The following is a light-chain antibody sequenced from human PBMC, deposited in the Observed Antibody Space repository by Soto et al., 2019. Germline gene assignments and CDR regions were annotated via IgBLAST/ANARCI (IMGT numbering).Light chain of an antibody. Sequence: DIQMTQSPSSLSASVGDRVTITCRASQSISSYLNWYQQKPGKAPKLLIYAASSLQSGVPSRFSGSGSGTDFTLTISSLQPEDFATYYCQQNNRYPWTFGQGTKVEIK. CDR2: AAS. V-gene: IGKV1-39*01. CDR3: QQNNRYPWT. CDR1: QSISSY. J-gene: IGKJ1*01.